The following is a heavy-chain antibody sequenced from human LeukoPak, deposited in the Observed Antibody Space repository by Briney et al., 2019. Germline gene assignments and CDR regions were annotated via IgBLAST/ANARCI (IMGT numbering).Heavy chain of an antibody. J-gene: IGHJ3*02. Sequence: SGGSLRLPCAASGFTFSTYSMNWVRQAPGKGLEWVSYITSSSSTIYYADSVKGRFTISRDNAKNSLYLQMNSLRVEDTAVFYCARNYGNAFDIWGQGTMVTVSS. CDR1: GFTFSTYS. CDR2: ITSSSSTI. CDR3: ARNYGNAFDI. D-gene: IGHD4-17*01. V-gene: IGHV3-48*01.